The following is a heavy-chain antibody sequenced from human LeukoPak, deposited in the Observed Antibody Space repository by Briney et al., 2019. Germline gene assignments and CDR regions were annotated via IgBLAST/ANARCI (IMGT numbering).Heavy chain of an antibody. J-gene: IGHJ4*02. D-gene: IGHD3-22*01. CDR3: ARVMHDSSGYYRPFDY. CDR1: GFTFSSYW. Sequence: GGSPRLSCAASGFTFSSYWMSWVRQAPGKGLEWVANIKQDGSEKYYVDSVKGRFTISRDNAKNSLYLQMNSLRAEDTAVYYCARVMHDSSGYYRPFDYWGQGTLVTVSS. V-gene: IGHV3-7*01. CDR2: IKQDGSEK.